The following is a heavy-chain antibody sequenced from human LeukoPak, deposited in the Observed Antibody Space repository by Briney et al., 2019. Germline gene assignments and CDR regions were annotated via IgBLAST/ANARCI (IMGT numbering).Heavy chain of an antibody. CDR3: ARSTIYSGYDPAFDY. J-gene: IGHJ4*02. CDR1: GGSFSGYY. V-gene: IGHV4-34*01. D-gene: IGHD5-12*01. CDR2: INHSGST. Sequence: SETLSLTCAVYGGSFSGYYWSWIRQPPGKGLEWIGEINHSGSTNYNPSLKSRVTISVDKPKNQFSLKLSSVTAADTAVYYCARSTIYSGYDPAFDYWGQGTLVTVSS.